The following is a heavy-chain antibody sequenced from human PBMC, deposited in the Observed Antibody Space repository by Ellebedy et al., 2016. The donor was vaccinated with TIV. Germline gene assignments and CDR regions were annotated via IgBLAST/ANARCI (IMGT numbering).Heavy chain of an antibody. J-gene: IGHJ4*02. CDR2: IYSGGSI. Sequence: PGGSLRLSCAVSGFSVSSNYMSWVRQTPGKGLEWVSFIYSGGSIYYADSVEGRFTLSRDDSKNTLDLQLDGLRAEDTAVYFCARADSWGYSNYFDHWGQGALVTVAS. CDR1: GFSVSSNY. V-gene: IGHV3-66*01. CDR3: ARADSWGYSNYFDH. D-gene: IGHD5-12*01.